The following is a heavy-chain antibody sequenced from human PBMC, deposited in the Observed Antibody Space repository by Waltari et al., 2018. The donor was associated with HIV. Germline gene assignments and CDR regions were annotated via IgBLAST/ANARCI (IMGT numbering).Heavy chain of an antibody. J-gene: IGHJ4*02. V-gene: IGHV3-23*01. CDR2: IGGSDGTT. CDR1: GFTFNNYA. Sequence: EVQLLESGGGLVLPGGSLRLSCVASGFTFNNYAMTWVRQAQGKGLEWVATIGGSDGTTYYADSVKGRFTISRDNFKNTLYLQMNSLRAEDTAIYFCANTHDYGDYRPFDYWGPGALVTVSS. CDR3: ANTHDYGDYRPFDY. D-gene: IGHD4-17*01.